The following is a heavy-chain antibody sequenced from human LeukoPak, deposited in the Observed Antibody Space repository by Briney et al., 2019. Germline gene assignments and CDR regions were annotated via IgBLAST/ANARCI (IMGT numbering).Heavy chain of an antibody. CDR3: ARAPNYYDSLPRGWFDP. D-gene: IGHD3-22*01. J-gene: IGHJ5*02. CDR1: GGSISSYY. V-gene: IGHV4-4*07. CDR2: ISSSGTT. Sequence: PSETLSLTCSVSGGSISSYYWSWIRQPAGKGLEWIGRISSSGTTNYNPSLKSRLTMSVDTSKNQLSLKLSSVTAADTAVYYCARAPNYYDSLPRGWFDPWGQGTLVTVSS.